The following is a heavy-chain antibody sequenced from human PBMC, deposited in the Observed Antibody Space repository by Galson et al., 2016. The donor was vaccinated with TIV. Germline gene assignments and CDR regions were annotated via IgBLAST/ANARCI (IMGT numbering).Heavy chain of an antibody. J-gene: IGHJ6*03. CDR2: TIPMFGTA. D-gene: IGHD5-18*01. V-gene: IGHV1-69*05. Sequence: SVKVSCKASGGIVNSYAISWVRQAPRQGLEWMGGTIPMFGTANYAQKFQGRATITTDESTSTAYMELSSLKSEDTAAYYCARGVGTVMGQYYMDVWGKGTTVTVSS. CDR1: GGIVNSYA. CDR3: ARGVGTVMGQYYMDV.